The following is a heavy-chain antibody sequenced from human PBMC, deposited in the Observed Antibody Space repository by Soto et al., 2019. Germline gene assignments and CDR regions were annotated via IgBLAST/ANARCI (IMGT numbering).Heavy chain of an antibody. CDR2: ISAYNGNT. V-gene: IGHV1-18*01. D-gene: IGHD3-22*01. CDR1: GYTFTSYG. CDR3: ARDLAPYHDYYDSSGLGPVDY. Sequence: GASVKVSCKASGYTFTSYGISWVRQAPGQGLEWMGWISAYNGNTNYAQKLQGRVTMTTDTSASTAYMELSSLRSEDTAVYYCARDLAPYHDYYDSSGLGPVDYWGQGTLVTVSS. J-gene: IGHJ4*02.